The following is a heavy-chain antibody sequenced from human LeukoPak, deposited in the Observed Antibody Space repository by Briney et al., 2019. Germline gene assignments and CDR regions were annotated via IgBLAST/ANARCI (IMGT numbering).Heavy chain of an antibody. V-gene: IGHV3-53*01. J-gene: IGHJ4*03. Sequence: GGSLRLSCAASGFTVSSNCLSWVRQAPGEGVKWVSLNYCDGTTYYAHFMKGRYNTSSANSKHTVCLQIDSLTVEDTGVYYCATGVDSGCATMGWGQGTLVTVSS. CDR3: ATGVDSGCATMG. CDR1: GFTVSSNC. CDR2: NYCDGTT. D-gene: IGHD2-8*01.